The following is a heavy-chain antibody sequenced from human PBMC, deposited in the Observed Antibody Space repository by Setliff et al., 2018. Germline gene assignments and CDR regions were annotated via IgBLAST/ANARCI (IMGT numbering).Heavy chain of an antibody. CDR2: INYSGIT. V-gene: IGHV4-39*01. Sequence: LSLTCSVSGDSISSSSYYWGWIRQPPGKGLEWIGSINYSGITYYSPSLKSRVIVSVDTSKNQFSLKLSSVTAADTAVYYCARLPGYCNGGNCYGYYTFDIWGQGTMVTVSS. D-gene: IGHD2-15*01. CDR1: GDSISSSSYY. J-gene: IGHJ3*02. CDR3: ARLPGYCNGGNCYGYYTFDI.